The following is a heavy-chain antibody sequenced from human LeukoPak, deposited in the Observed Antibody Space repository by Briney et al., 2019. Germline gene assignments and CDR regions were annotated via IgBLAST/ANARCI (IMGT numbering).Heavy chain of an antibody. J-gene: IGHJ5*02. D-gene: IGHD6-6*01. Sequence: SETLSLTCTVSGGSISGLYWSWIRQPPGKGLEWIGSVYYSGSTNYNPSLKSPVAISLDTSNNQFSLRLGSVTAADTAGYYWARGRYSSSSGWFDTWGQGTLVTVSS. CDR1: GGSISGLY. CDR3: ARGRYSSSSGWFDT. CDR2: VYYSGST. V-gene: IGHV4-59*08.